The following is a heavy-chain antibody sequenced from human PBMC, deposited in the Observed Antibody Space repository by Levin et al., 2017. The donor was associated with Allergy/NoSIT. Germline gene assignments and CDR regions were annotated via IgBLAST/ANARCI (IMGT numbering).Heavy chain of an antibody. CDR3: ARRGTRDYYYYMDV. CDR2: IYPGDSDT. V-gene: IGHV5-51*01. D-gene: IGHD1-1*01. Sequence: PGGSLRLSCQGSGYNFTSYWIGWVRQMPGKGLEWMGIIYPGDSDTRYSPSFQGQVTISADKSISTAYLQWSSLKASDTAIYYCARRGTRDYYYYMDVWGKGTTVTVSS. CDR1: GYNFTSYW. J-gene: IGHJ6*03.